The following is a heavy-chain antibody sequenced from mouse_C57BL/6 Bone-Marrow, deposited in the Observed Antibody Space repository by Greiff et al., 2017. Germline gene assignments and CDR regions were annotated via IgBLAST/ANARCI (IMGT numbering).Heavy chain of an antibody. CDR1: GYAFSSSW. J-gene: IGHJ3*01. Sequence: QVQLQQSGPELVKPGASVKISCKASGYAFSSSWMNWVKQRPGKGLEWIGRIYPGDGDTNYNGKFKGTATLTADKSSSTAYMQLSSLTSEHSAVYFCARSGNAWLAYWGQGTLVTVSA. CDR2: IYPGDGDT. V-gene: IGHV1-82*01. CDR3: ARSGNAWLAY.